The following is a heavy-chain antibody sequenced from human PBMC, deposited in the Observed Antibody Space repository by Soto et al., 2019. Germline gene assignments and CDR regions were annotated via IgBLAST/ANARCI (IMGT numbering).Heavy chain of an antibody. V-gene: IGHV4-59*01. CDR2: IYYSGST. CDR3: ARGRRAFRPGNWFDP. J-gene: IGHJ5*02. CDR1: GGSISSYY. Sequence: SETLSLTCTVSGGSISSYYWSWIRQPPGKGLEWIGYIYYSGSTNYNPSLKSRVTISVDTSKNQFSLKLSSVTAADTAVYYCARGRRAFRPGNWFDPWGQGTLVTVSS.